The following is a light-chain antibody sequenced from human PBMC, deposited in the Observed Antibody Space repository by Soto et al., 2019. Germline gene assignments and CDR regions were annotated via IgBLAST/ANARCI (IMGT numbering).Light chain of an antibody. J-gene: IGKJ1*01. CDR1: QSVRSSY. CDR3: QHYGSSPRT. Sequence: EIVLTHSPDTLSWSRGESATLSCRAVQSVRSSYLAWYQQTPGQTPRLLIYAASSRATGIPDRFSGSGSGTDFSLTTSRLEAEDFAVYYCQHYGSSPRTFGQGTKVDTK. V-gene: IGKV3-20*01. CDR2: AAS.